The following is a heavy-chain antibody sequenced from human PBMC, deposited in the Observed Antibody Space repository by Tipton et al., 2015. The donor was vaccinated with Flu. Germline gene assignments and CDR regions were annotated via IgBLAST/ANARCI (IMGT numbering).Heavy chain of an antibody. J-gene: IGHJ4*02. V-gene: IGHV3-74*01. Sequence: SLRLSCAASGFTFSNYWMHWVRQAPGKGLVWVSRIDSDGSSTHYADSVKGRFTISRDNAKNTLYLQMNSLRAEDTALYYCVRAPSMTTLLFDYWGQGTLVTVSS. D-gene: IGHD3-16*01. CDR1: GFTFSNYW. CDR2: IDSDGSST. CDR3: VRAPSMTTLLFDY.